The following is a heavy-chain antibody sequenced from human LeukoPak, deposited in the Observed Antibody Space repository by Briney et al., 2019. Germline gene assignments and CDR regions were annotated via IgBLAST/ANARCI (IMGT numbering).Heavy chain of an antibody. J-gene: IGHJ3*02. CDR2: INSDGSST. D-gene: IGHD3-10*01. Sequence: GGSLRLSCAASGFTFSSYWMHWVRQAPGKGLVWVSRINSDGSSTSYADSVKGRFTISRDNAKNTLYLQMNSLRAEDTAVYYCARSKFRGPAPRGQGAFDIWGQGTMVTVSS. CDR3: ARSKFRGPAPRGQGAFDI. V-gene: IGHV3-74*01. CDR1: GFTFSSYW.